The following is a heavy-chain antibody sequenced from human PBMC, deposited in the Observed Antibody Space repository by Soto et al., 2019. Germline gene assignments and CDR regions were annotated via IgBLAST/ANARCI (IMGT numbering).Heavy chain of an antibody. CDR2: ISAYNGNT. D-gene: IGHD2-15*01. CDR3: AIGGLGYCSGGSCPADAFDI. J-gene: IGHJ3*02. V-gene: IGHV1-18*01. CDR1: GYTFTSYG. Sequence: ASVKVSCKASGYTFTSYGISWVRQAPGQGLEWMGWISAYNGNTNYAQKLQGRVTMTTDTSTSTAYMELRSLRSDDTAVYYCAIGGLGYCSGGSCPADAFDIWGQGTMVTVSS.